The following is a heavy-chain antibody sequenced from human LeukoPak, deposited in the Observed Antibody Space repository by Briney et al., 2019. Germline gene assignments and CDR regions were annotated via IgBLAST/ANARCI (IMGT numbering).Heavy chain of an antibody. Sequence: PGGSLRLSCAASGFTFDDYAMHWVRQAPGKGLEWVSGISWNSGSKCYADSVKGRFTISRDNAKNSLYLQMNSLRAEDMALYYCAKDMGATVATLGGAIDYWGQGTLVTVSS. CDR2: ISWNSGSK. CDR3: AKDMGATVATLGGAIDY. D-gene: IGHD4-17*01. V-gene: IGHV3-9*03. J-gene: IGHJ4*02. CDR1: GFTFDDYA.